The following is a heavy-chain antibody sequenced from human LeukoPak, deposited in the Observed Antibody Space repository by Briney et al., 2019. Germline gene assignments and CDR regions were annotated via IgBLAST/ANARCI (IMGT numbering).Heavy chain of an antibody. J-gene: IGHJ4*02. V-gene: IGHV3-23*01. Sequence: PGGSLRLSCAASGFTFSSYAMSWVRQAPGKGLEWVSAISGSGGSTYYADSVKGRFTISRDNSKNTLYLQMNSLRAEDTAVYYCAKSVSGLSTVTTIQWGQGTLFTVSS. D-gene: IGHD4-17*01. CDR3: AKSVSGLSTVTTIQ. CDR2: ISGSGGST. CDR1: GFTFSSYA.